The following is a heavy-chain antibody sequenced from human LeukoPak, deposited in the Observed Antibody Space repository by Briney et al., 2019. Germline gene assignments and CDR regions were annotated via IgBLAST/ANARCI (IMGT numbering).Heavy chain of an antibody. CDR1: GFTFSDYY. Sequence: GSLRLSCAASGFTFSDYYMSWIRQAPGKGLEWVSYISSSGSTIYYADSVKGRFTISRDNSENIVYLQMNNLRAEDTAVYYCAGRVTGYSSGYVYWGQGTLVTVSS. D-gene: IGHD5-18*01. CDR2: ISSSGSTI. CDR3: AGRVTGYSSGYVY. J-gene: IGHJ4*02. V-gene: IGHV3-11*01.